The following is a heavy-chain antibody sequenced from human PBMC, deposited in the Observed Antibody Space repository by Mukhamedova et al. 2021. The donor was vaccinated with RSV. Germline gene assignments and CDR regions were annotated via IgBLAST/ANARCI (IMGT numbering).Heavy chain of an antibody. J-gene: IGHJ3*02. D-gene: IGHD3-22*01. CDR3: ARDEDYYDSSGQRDAFDI. V-gene: IGHV3-7*01. Sequence: DSVKGRFTISRDNAKNSLYLQMNSLRVEDTAVYYCARDEDYYDSSGQRDAFDIWGQGTMVTVPS.